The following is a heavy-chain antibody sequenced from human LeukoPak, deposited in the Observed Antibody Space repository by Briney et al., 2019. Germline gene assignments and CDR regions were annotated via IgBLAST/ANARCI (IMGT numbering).Heavy chain of an antibody. CDR2: IYYSGST. J-gene: IGHJ6*02. CDR3: ARNSIAARPAGIGTSYYYYGMDV. CDR1: GGSISSYY. V-gene: IGHV4-59*12. D-gene: IGHD6-6*01. Sequence: SETLSLTCTVSGGSISSYYWSWIRQPPGKGLEWIGYIYYSGSTNYNPSLKSRVTISVDTSKNQFSLKLSSVTAADTAVYYCARNSIAARPAGIGTSYYYYGMDVWGQGATVTVSS.